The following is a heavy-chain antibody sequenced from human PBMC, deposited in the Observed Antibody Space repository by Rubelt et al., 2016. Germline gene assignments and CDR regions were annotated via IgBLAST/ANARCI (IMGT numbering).Heavy chain of an antibody. CDR2: IWSDGSNE. CDR3: AKGGDYFQQ. J-gene: IGHJ1*01. Sequence: QEQLVESGGGLVQPGGSLRLSCAVSGISFSTYAMHWVRQAPGKGLEWVAVIWSDGSNEYYRDSVKGRFTISRDNSQNTLHLQMNRRRPEDTAGYYCAKGGDYFQQWGQGTRVTVYS. V-gene: IGHV3-30*02. D-gene: IGHD3-9*01. CDR1: GISFSTYA.